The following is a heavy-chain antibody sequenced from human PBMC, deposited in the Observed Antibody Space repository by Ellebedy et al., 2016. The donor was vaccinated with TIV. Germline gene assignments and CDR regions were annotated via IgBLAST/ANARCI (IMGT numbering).Heavy chain of an antibody. CDR2: ISGSGGST. V-gene: IGHV3-23*01. D-gene: IGHD3-10*01. CDR1: GFTFSSYA. J-gene: IGHJ4*02. CDR3: ARKGVGSGSDSWATNY. Sequence: GESLKISXAASGFTFSSYAMSWVRQAPGKGLEWVSAISGSGGSTYYADSVKGRFTISRDNSKNTLYLQMNSLRAEDTAVYYCARKGVGSGSDSWATNYWGQGTLVTVSS.